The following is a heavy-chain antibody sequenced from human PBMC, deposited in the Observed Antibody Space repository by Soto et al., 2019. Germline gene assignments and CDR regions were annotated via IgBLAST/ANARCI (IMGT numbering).Heavy chain of an antibody. CDR1: GFTFSSYA. CDR2: ISYDGNNK. CDR3: ARAGCDGGSCYTLVGLRYGMDV. Sequence: QVQLVESGGGVVQPGRSLRLSCAASGFTFSSYAMYRVRQAPGKGLEWVAVISYDGNNKYYADSVKGRFTISRDNSKNTLYLQMNSLRAEDTAVYYCARAGCDGGSCYTLVGLRYGMDVWGQGTTVTVSS. D-gene: IGHD2-15*01. V-gene: IGHV3-30-3*01. J-gene: IGHJ6*02.